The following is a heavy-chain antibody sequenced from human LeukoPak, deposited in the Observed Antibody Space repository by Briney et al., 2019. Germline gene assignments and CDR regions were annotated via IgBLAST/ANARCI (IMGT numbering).Heavy chain of an antibody. J-gene: IGHJ4*02. CDR3: ARDARKITFGGVIVIGYFDY. CDR2: IKADGGEK. D-gene: IGHD3-16*02. CDR1: GFTFSTYW. V-gene: IGHV3-7*01. Sequence: GGSLRLSCAASGFTFSTYWMNWFRQTPGKGLEWVAKIKADGGEKDYVDSVKGRFTISRDNAKNSLYLQMNSLRAEDTAVYYCARDARKITFGGVIVIGYFDYWGQGTLVTVSS.